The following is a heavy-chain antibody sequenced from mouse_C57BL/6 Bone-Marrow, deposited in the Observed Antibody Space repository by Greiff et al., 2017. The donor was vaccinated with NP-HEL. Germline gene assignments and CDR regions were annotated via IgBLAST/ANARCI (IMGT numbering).Heavy chain of an antibody. CDR3: ARHPLRSSGGYFEV. D-gene: IGHD1-1*01. J-gene: IGHJ1*03. CDR2: IDPSDSYT. CDR1: GYTFTSYW. Sequence: QVQLQQPGAELVMPGASVKLSCKASGYTFTSYWMHWVKQRPGQGLEWIGEIDPSDSYTNYNQKFKGKSTLTVDKSSSTAYMQLSSLTSEDSAVYYSARHPLRSSGGYFEVWGTGTTVTVSS. V-gene: IGHV1-69*01.